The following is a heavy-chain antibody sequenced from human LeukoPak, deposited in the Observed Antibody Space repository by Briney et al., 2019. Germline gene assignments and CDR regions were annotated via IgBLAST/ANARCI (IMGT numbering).Heavy chain of an antibody. J-gene: IGHJ6*03. D-gene: IGHD3-9*01. CDR1: GFTFSSYA. CDR3: AKDILTGYLGYYYYMDV. Sequence: GGSLRLSCAASGFTFSSYAMSWVRQAPGKGLEWVSAISGSGGSTYYADSVKGRFTISRDNSKNTLYLQMNSLRAEDTAVYYCAKDILTGYLGYYYYMDVWGKGTTVTISS. CDR2: ISGSGGST. V-gene: IGHV3-23*01.